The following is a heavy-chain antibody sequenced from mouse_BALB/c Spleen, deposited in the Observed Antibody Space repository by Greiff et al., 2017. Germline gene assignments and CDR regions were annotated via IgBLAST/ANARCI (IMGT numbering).Heavy chain of an antibody. J-gene: IGHJ3*01. Sequence: EVKVVESGGGLVKPGGSLKLSCAASGFTFSSYAMSWVRQTPEKRLEWVASISSGGSTYYPDSVKGRFTISRDNARNILYLQMSSLRSEDTAMYYCARTYYGNSAWFAYWGQGTLVTVSA. CDR2: ISSGGST. D-gene: IGHD2-10*01. V-gene: IGHV5-6-5*01. CDR3: ARTYYGNSAWFAY. CDR1: GFTFSSYA.